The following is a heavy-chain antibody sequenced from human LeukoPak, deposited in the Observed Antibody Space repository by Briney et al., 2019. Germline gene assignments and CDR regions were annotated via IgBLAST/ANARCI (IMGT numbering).Heavy chain of an antibody. D-gene: IGHD2-15*01. J-gene: IGHJ5*02. CDR3: ARVVDSNRWYNWFDP. CDR1: GFTFSTYW. V-gene: IGHV3-7*03. CDR2: MRRDGNEI. Sequence: GGSLRLSCSASGFTFSTYWMSWVRQAPGKGLEWVANMRRDGNEIYYLDSVRGRFAISRENAKNSLYLQMNSLRAEDTAVYYCARVVDSNRWYNWFDPWGQGTLVTVSS.